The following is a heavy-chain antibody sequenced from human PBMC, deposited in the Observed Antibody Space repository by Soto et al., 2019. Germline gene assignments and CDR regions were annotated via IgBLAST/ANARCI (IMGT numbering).Heavy chain of an antibody. CDR2: ISYDGSNK. Sequence: QVQLVESGGGVVQPGRSLRLSCAASGFTFSSYGMHWVRQAPGKGLEWVAVISYDGSNKYYADSVKGRFTISRDNSKNTLYLQMNSLRAEDTAVYYCAKDVEEGATVRWFDPWGQGTLVTVSS. J-gene: IGHJ5*02. CDR1: GFTFSSYG. D-gene: IGHD1-26*01. CDR3: AKDVEEGATVRWFDP. V-gene: IGHV3-30*18.